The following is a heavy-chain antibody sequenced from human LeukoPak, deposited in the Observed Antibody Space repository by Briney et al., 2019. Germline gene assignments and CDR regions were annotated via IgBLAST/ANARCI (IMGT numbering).Heavy chain of an antibody. CDR1: GFTFSDYD. Sequence: GGSLRLSCAASGFTFSDYDMSWIRQAPGKGLEWVSYISSSSSYTNYADSVKGRFTISRDNAKNSLYLQMNSLRAEDTAVYYCASGELRYYFDYWGQGTLVTVSS. V-gene: IGHV3-11*03. D-gene: IGHD1-26*01. CDR3: ASGELRYYFDY. CDR2: ISSSSSYT. J-gene: IGHJ4*02.